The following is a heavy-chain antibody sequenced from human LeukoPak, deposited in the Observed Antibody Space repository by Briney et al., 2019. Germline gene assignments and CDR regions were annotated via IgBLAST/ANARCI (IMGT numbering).Heavy chain of an antibody. D-gene: IGHD6-13*01. CDR2: ISSSSSSI. J-gene: IGHJ4*02. CDR1: GFTFSGYS. Sequence: GGSLRLSCAASGFTFSGYSMNWVRQAPGKGLEWVSSISSSSSSIYYAASVKGRFTISRDNAKNSLYLQMNSLRAEDTAVHYCARDDLRGYSSSWYGIFDYWGQGTLVTVSS. CDR3: ARDDLRGYSSSWYGIFDY. V-gene: IGHV3-21*01.